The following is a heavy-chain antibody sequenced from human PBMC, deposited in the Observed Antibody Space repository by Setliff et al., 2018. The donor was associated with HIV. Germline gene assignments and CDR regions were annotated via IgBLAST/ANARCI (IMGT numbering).Heavy chain of an antibody. CDR2: VSSRGDT. D-gene: IGHD3-22*01. V-gene: IGHV4-4*07. CDR3: ARHDSGGYYSLDY. Sequence: SETLSLTCTVSDSGTYNWSWIRQPAGKGLEWIGRVSSRGDTNYNPSLKSQVTMSVDTSKNQFSLKLSSVTAADTAVYYCARHDSGGYYSLDYWGQGTLVTVSS. CDR1: DSGTYN. J-gene: IGHJ4*02.